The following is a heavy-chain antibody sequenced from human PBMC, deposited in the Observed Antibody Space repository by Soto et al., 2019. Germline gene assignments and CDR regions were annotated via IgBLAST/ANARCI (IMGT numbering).Heavy chain of an antibody. D-gene: IGHD3-16*01. Sequence: GGSLRLSCAASGFTFDDYAMHWVRQAPGKGLEWVSGISWNSGSIGYADSVKGRFTISRDNAKNSLYLQMNSLRAEDTALYYCAKDNMITFGGAPTRHAFDIWGQGTMVTVSS. CDR3: AKDNMITFGGAPTRHAFDI. CDR1: GFTFDDYA. V-gene: IGHV3-9*01. J-gene: IGHJ3*02. CDR2: ISWNSGSI.